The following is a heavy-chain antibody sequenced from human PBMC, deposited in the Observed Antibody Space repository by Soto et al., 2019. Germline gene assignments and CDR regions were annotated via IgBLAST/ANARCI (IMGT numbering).Heavy chain of an antibody. CDR3: ATQTISYCLDI. CDR2: MHYDGTT. V-gene: IGHV4-4*02. D-gene: IGHD3-3*01. Sequence: QVQLQESGPGLVLPSGTLSLTCSVSGDSITSRNWWAWVRQTPGKGLEWIGEMHYDGTTNYNPSLKSRVITSIDTTRNQFSLRLKSLTAADTALYYCATQTISYCLDIWGQGTMVTVSS. CDR1: GDSITSRNW. J-gene: IGHJ6*02.